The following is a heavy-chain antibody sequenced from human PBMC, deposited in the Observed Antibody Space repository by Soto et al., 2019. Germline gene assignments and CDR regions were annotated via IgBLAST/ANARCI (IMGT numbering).Heavy chain of an antibody. CDR1: GGSISSGGYS. CDR2: IYHSGST. J-gene: IGHJ4*02. V-gene: IGHV4-30-2*01. D-gene: IGHD6-13*01. CDR3: AREKGSSFSFDY. Sequence: PSETLSLTCAVSGGSISSGGYSWSWIRQPPGKGVEWIGYIYHSGSTYYNPSLESRVTISVDRSKNQFSLKLSSVTAADTAVYYCAREKGSSFSFDYWGQGTLVTVSS.